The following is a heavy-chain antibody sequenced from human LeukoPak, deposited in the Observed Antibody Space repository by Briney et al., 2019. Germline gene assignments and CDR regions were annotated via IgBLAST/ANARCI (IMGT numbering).Heavy chain of an antibody. CDR3: ARDSYSFGPFDY. J-gene: IGHJ4*02. CDR1: GFTFSSCS. D-gene: IGHD5-18*01. V-gene: IGHV3-21*01. Sequence: GGSLRLSCAASGFTFSSCSMNWVRQAPGKGLEWVSSISSSSSYIYYADSVKGRFTISRDNAKNSLYLQMNSLRAEDTAVYYCARDSYSFGPFDYWGQGTLVTVSS. CDR2: ISSSSSYI.